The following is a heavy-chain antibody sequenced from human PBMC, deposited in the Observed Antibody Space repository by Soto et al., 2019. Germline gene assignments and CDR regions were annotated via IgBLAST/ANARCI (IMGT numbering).Heavy chain of an antibody. D-gene: IGHD6-25*01. CDR2: ISPYSGNT. Sequence: QVQLVQSGAGVKKPGASVKVSCKASGYSFSNYGISWVRQAPGQGLEWMGWISPYSGNTKYAQILQGRVTMTTDTSTSTAYMELRSLRSDDTAVYYCARDWSYPSCGMDYWGQGALVTVSS. J-gene: IGHJ4*02. V-gene: IGHV1-18*01. CDR3: ARDWSYPSCGMDY. CDR1: GYSFSNYG.